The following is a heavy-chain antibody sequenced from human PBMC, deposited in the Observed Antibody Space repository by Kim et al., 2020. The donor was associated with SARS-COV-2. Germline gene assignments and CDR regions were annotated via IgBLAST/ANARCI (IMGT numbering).Heavy chain of an antibody. Sequence: ADSVGGRFTVSRDNVKKTVYLQMNSLTVEDTGVYYCARDRGIVDHDWYFDVWGRGTLVTVSS. J-gene: IGHJ2*01. D-gene: IGHD2-21*01. V-gene: IGHV3-74*01. CDR3: ARDRGIVDHDWYFDV.